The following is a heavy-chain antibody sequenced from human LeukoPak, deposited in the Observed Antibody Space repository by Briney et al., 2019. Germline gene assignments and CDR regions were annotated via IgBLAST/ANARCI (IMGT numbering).Heavy chain of an antibody. CDR1: GFAFNDYG. CDR3: ARDGRCGGDCYAS. D-gene: IGHD2-21*02. V-gene: IGHV3-21*01. Sequence: GGSLRLSCAASGFAFNDYGMSWVRQAPGKGLEWVSIISSSSSYIYYADSVKGRFTISRDNAKNALYLQMNSLRVEDTAVYYCARDGRCGGDCYASWGQGTLVTVSS. J-gene: IGHJ4*02. CDR2: ISSSSSYI.